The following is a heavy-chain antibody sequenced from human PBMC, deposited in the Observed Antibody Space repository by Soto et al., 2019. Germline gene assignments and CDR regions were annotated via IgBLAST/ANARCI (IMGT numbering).Heavy chain of an antibody. CDR1: GGSISSGGYY. CDR3: ARDPRFYGSGSYSPGY. CDR2: IYYSGST. Sequence: SETLSLTCTVSGGSISSGGYYWSWIRQHPGKGLEWIGYIYYSGSTYYNPSLKSRVTISVDTSKNQFSLKLSSVTAADTAVYYCARDPRFYGSGSYSPGYWGQGTLVTVSS. D-gene: IGHD3-10*01. V-gene: IGHV4-31*03. J-gene: IGHJ4*02.